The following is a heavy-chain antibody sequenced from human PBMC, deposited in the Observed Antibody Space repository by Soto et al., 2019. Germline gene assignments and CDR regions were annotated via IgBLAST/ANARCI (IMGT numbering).Heavy chain of an antibody. V-gene: IGHV3-23*01. D-gene: IGHD6-19*01. CDR3: PSGGIAVP. CDR1: GGFLSSDA. J-gene: IGHJ5*02. CDR2: LSGDGVTT. Sequence: RLCCAASGGFLSSDAMTWVRQAPGTGLEWVSSLSGDGVTTYYADSVKGRFIISRDNAKNTLYLQMNSLRADDTAVYDCPSGGIAVPWGEGP.